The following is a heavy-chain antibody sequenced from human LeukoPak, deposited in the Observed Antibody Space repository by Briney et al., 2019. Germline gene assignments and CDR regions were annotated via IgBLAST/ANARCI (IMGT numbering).Heavy chain of an antibody. Sequence: GASVKVSCKASGYIFTDYYIHWVRQAPGQGLEWMGWISPSSGGTNYAQNLQGRVTMTRDTSMTTAYMGLSRLRSDDTAVYYCARQLRDYYYYGMDVWGKGTTVSVSS. J-gene: IGHJ6*04. D-gene: IGHD1-7*01. V-gene: IGHV1-2*02. CDR2: ISPSSGGT. CDR1: GYIFTDYY. CDR3: ARQLRDYYYYGMDV.